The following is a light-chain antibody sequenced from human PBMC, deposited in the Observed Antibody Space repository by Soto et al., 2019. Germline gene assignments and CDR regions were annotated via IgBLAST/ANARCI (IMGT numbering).Light chain of an antibody. J-gene: IGLJ2*01. CDR1: SSDVGGYNY. V-gene: IGLV2-8*01. Sequence: QSVLTQPPSASGSLGQSVTISCTGTSSDVGGYNYVSWYQQHPGKAPKFMIYEVSKRPSGVPDRFSGSKSGNTASLTVSWLQAEDEADYYCSSYAGSDNFVFGGGTKLTVL. CDR2: EVS. CDR3: SSYAGSDNFV.